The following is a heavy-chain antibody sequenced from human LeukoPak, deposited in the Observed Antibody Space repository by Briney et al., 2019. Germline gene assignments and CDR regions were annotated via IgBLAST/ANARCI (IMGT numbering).Heavy chain of an antibody. D-gene: IGHD3-3*01. CDR1: GFTFSDYY. CDR3: ARDSARITIFGVVIEDGMDV. V-gene: IGHV3-11*01. Sequence: GGSLRLSCAASGFTFSDYYMGWIRQAPGKGLEWVSYISSSGSTIYYADSVKGRFTISRDNAKNSLYLQMNSLRAEDTAVYYCARDSARITIFGVVIEDGMDVWGQGTTVTVSS. J-gene: IGHJ6*02. CDR2: ISSSGSTI.